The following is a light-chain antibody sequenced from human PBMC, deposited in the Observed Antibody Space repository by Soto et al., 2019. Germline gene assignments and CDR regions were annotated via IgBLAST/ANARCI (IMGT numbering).Light chain of an antibody. CDR3: SSYTSSSIYV. V-gene: IGLV2-14*01. J-gene: IGLJ1*01. Sequence: QSVLTQPDSVSGSPGQPITISSTGTSSDVVGYNYVSWYQQHPGKAPKLMIYDVSNRPSGVSNRFSGSKSGNTASLTISGLQAEDEADYYCSSYTSSSIYVFGTGTKLTVL. CDR2: DVS. CDR1: SSDVVGYNY.